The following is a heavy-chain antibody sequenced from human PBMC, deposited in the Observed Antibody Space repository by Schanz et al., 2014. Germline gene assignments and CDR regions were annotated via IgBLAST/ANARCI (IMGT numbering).Heavy chain of an antibody. Sequence: EVQLLESGGGFVQPGGSLRLSCVASGVTFSSYAMSWVRQASGKGLEWVSALTGSGTTTYYADSVKGRFTISRDNSKNTLDLQMNSLTAEDTAVYYCARGVRIDYWGQGTLVTVSS. V-gene: IGHV3-23*01. J-gene: IGHJ4*02. CDR3: ARGVRIDY. D-gene: IGHD3-3*01. CDR2: LTGSGTTT. CDR1: GVTFSSYA.